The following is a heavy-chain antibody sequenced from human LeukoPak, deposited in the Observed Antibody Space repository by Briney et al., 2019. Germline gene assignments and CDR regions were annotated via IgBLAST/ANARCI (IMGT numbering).Heavy chain of an antibody. J-gene: IGHJ4*02. CDR3: ARAYSGEYFDY. Sequence: SETLSLTCTVSGGAIISYYWSWIRQPPGKGLEWIGYIYYSGSTNYNPSLKSRVTISVDTSKNQFSLKLSSVTAADTAVYYCARAYSGEYFDYWGQGTLVTVSS. CDR1: GGAIISYY. V-gene: IGHV4-59*08. D-gene: IGHD2-21*01. CDR2: IYYSGST.